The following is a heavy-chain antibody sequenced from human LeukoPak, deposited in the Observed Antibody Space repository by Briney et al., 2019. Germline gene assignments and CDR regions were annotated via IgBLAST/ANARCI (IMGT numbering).Heavy chain of an antibody. Sequence: GGSLRLSCLTSGFTLSTNAMSWVRQAPGKGLEWISGISGSGASTYYADSVRGRFTISRDNSKSTLFLQMNSLRAEDTAVYYCARADYTNYPPYYWGQGTLVTVSS. V-gene: IGHV3-23*01. CDR2: ISGSGAST. D-gene: IGHD4-11*01. J-gene: IGHJ4*02. CDR3: ARADYTNYPPYY. CDR1: GFTLSTNA.